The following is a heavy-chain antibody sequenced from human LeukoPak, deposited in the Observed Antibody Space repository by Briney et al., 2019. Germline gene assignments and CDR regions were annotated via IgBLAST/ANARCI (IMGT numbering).Heavy chain of an antibody. D-gene: IGHD3-10*01. CDR3: ARDRLNMVRGVINRAFDI. CDR2: IYYSGST. CDR1: GGSFSSFY. J-gene: IGHJ3*02. V-gene: IGHV4-59*01. Sequence: PSETLSLTCTVSGGSFSSFYWSWIRQPPGKGLEWIGYIYYSGSTNYNPSLESQVTISVDTSKNQFSLNLSSVTAADTAVYYCARDRLNMVRGVINRAFDIWGQGTMVTVAS.